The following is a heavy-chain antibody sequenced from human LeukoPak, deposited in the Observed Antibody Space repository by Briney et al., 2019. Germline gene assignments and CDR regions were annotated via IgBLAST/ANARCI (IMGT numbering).Heavy chain of an antibody. CDR2: ISSSGSTI. J-gene: IGHJ6*04. Sequence: GGSLRLSCAASGFTFSGFGMHWVRQAPGKGLEWVSYISSSGSTIYYADSVKGRFTISRDNAKNSLYLQMNSLRAEDTAVYYCAELGITMIGGVWGKGTTVTISS. V-gene: IGHV3-48*04. D-gene: IGHD3-10*02. CDR3: AELGITMIGGV. CDR1: GFTFSGFG.